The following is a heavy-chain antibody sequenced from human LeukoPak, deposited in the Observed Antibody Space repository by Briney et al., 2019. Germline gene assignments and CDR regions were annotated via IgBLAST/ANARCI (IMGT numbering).Heavy chain of an antibody. V-gene: IGHV1-2*02. CDR2: INPNSGGT. Sequence: ASVKVSCKASEYTFTGYYMHWVRQAPGQGLEWMGWINPNSGGTNYAQKFQGRVTMTRDTSISTAYMELSRLRSDDTAVYYCARRWLQLSDAFDIWGQGTMVTVSS. CDR3: ARRWLQLSDAFDI. CDR1: EYTFTGYY. D-gene: IGHD5-24*01. J-gene: IGHJ3*02.